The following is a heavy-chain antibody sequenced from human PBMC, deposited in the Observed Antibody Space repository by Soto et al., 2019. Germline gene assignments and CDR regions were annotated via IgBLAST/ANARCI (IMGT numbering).Heavy chain of an antibody. CDR2: ISSSSYI. Sequence: GGSLRLSCAASGFSFRSYYMNWVRQAPGKGLEWVSSISSSSYINYADSVKGRFTISRDNAKNPLYLQMNSLRAEDTAVYYCARVGTYYGSGSPYYSDYWGQGTLVTVSS. J-gene: IGHJ4*02. CDR3: ARVGTYYGSGSPYYSDY. D-gene: IGHD3-10*01. CDR1: GFSFRSYY. V-gene: IGHV3-21*01.